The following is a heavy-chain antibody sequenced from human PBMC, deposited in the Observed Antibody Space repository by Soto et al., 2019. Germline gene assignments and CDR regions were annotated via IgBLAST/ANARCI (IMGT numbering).Heavy chain of an antibody. Sequence: QVQLVQSGAEVKKPGASVKVSCKASGYTFTGYYMHWVRQAPGQGLEWMGWINPNSGGTNYAQKCQGWVTMTRDTSISTAYMELSRLRSDDTAVYYCARAGGYSGYDYGRTFDYWGQGTLVTVSS. CDR3: ARAGGYSGYDYGRTFDY. CDR2: INPNSGGT. D-gene: IGHD5-12*01. CDR1: GYTFTGYY. J-gene: IGHJ4*02. V-gene: IGHV1-2*04.